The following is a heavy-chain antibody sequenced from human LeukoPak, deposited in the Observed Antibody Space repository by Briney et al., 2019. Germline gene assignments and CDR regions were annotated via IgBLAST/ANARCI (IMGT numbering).Heavy chain of an antibody. CDR1: VFTFSSYA. V-gene: IGHV3-23*01. CDR3: AKDMGSGSYYFRRHLEFDY. CDR2: ISGSGGST. Sequence: GGSLRLSCAASVFTFSSYAMSWVRQAPGKGLEWVSAISGSGGSTCYADSVKGRFTISRDNSKNTLYLQMNSLRAEDTAVYYCAKDMGSGSYYFRRHLEFDYWGQGTLVTVSS. J-gene: IGHJ4*02. D-gene: IGHD3-10*01.